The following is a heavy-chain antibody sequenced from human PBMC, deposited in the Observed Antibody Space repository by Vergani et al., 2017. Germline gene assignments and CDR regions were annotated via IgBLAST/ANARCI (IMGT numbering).Heavy chain of an antibody. CDR2: INSDGDST. CDR3: ARDLEGDY. V-gene: IGHV3-74*01. CDR1: GFTFSNYW. J-gene: IGHJ4*02. Sequence: VQLVESGGGLVQPGGSLRLSCTASGFTFSNYWMQWVRQAPGKGLMWVSRINSDGDSTSYADSVKGRFTISRDNAKNTLYLQMDSLRAEDTAVYYCARDLEGDYWGQGTLVTVSS.